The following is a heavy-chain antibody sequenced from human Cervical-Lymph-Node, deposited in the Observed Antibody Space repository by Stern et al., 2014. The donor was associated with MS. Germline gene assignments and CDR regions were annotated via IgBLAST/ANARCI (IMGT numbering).Heavy chain of an antibody. V-gene: IGHV3-30-3*01. CDR2: ISYDGTTK. Sequence: VQLVESGGGVVQPGRSLRLSCAASGFNFRNYAMHWVRQAPGMGLEWVAVISYDGTTKFYANSVEVRFTVSRDNSNNTLHLHLNSLRTEDTAVYYCASYPYDPSDHYPEFDYWGQGTLVTVSS. J-gene: IGHJ4*02. D-gene: IGHD3-22*01. CDR3: ASYPYDPSDHYPEFDY. CDR1: GFNFRNYA.